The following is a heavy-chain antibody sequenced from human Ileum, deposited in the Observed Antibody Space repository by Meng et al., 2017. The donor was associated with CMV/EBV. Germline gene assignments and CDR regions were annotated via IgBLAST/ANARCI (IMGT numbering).Heavy chain of an antibody. D-gene: IGHD2-2*02. CDR2: MNPNSGNT. Sequence: ASVKVSCKASGYTFTSYDINWVRQATGQGLEWMGWMNPNSGNTGYAQKFQGRVTMTRNTSISTAYMELSRLRSDDTAVYYCARFKVCSSSSCYKGVYYYYGMDVWGQGTTVTVSS. J-gene: IGHJ6*02. CDR1: GYTFTSYD. V-gene: IGHV1-8*01. CDR3: ARFKVCSSSSCYKGVYYYYGMDV.